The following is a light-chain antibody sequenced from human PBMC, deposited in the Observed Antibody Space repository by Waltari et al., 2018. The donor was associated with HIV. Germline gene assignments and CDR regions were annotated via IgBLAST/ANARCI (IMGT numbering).Light chain of an antibody. CDR1: SRDVGAYNY. CDR3: SSYTSSNTYV. V-gene: IGLV2-14*01. J-gene: IGLJ1*01. CDR2: EVR. Sequence: QSALTQPASVSGSPGPSITISCTGTSRDVGAYNYVSWYQQHPGKAPKLMISEVRDRPSGVSNRFSGSKSGNTASLTISGLQAEDEADYYCSSYTSSNTYVFGTGTKVTVL.